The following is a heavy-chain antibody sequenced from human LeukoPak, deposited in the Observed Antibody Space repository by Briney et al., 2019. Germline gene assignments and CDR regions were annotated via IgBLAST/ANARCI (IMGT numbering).Heavy chain of an antibody. Sequence: GGSLRLSCAASGFTFSRYWMTWVRQAPGKGLEWVANIKEDGSEDSYVESVKGRFTISRDNAKNSLYLQLNSLRAEDTAVYFCARQRYSDYWGQGTLVTVSS. D-gene: IGHD1-1*01. J-gene: IGHJ4*02. CDR2: IKEDGSED. CDR1: GFTFSRYW. V-gene: IGHV3-7*01. CDR3: ARQRYSDY.